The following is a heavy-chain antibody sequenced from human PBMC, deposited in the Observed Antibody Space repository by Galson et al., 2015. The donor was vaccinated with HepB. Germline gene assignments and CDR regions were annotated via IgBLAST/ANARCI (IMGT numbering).Heavy chain of an antibody. J-gene: IGHJ5*02. CDR2: VIPIFGIA. CDR1: GGTFSSFA. Sequence: VKVSCKASGGTFSSFAISWVRQAPGQGLEWMGGVIPIFGIANYAQKFQGRVTITADEATNTAYMELSSLRSEDTAVYYCARVGGKLGYCSGGTCSNWFDLWGQGTLVTVSS. CDR3: ARVGGKLGYCSGGTCSNWFDL. V-gene: IGHV1-69*01. D-gene: IGHD2-15*01.